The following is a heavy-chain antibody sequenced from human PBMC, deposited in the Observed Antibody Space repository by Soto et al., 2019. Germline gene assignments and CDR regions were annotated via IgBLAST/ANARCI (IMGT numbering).Heavy chain of an antibody. CDR1: GYSLTSYW. CDR3: ARLREGIAAASGWFDP. V-gene: IGHV5-51*01. Sequence: EAPTITRQGCGYSLTSYWIGWVLQMPGKGLEWMGIIYPGDSDTRYSPSFQGQVTISADKSISTAYLQWSSLKASDTAMYYCARLREGIAAASGWFDPRGQGTLVNLSS. D-gene: IGHD6-13*01. CDR2: IYPGDSDT. J-gene: IGHJ5*02.